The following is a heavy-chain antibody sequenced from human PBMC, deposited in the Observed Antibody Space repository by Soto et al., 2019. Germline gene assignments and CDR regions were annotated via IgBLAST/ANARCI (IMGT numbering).Heavy chain of an antibody. CDR1: GFTFDYYA. CDR2: INWNSGSI. CDR3: VKDESINWYSGHFRH. V-gene: IGHV3-9*01. D-gene: IGHD6-13*01. J-gene: IGHJ1*01. Sequence: LRLSCAASGFTFDYYAMHWVRQVPGKGLEWVSGINWNSGSIGYADSVKGRFAISRDNAKNSLHLQMNSLRAEDTAFYYCVKDESINWYSGHFRHWGQGTLVTVSS.